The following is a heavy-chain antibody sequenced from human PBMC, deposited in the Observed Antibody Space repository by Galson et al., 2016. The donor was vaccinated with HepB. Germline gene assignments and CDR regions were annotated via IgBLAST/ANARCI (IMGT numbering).Heavy chain of an antibody. CDR1: GDSINHFY. Sequence: ETLSLTCTVSGDSINHFYWSWIRQPPGKGLEWNGYISDTGKTKYNPSLKSRVTIYRDTSKKQFSLKVTSATAADTAVYYCARDGAYGKSFVWSDPWGQGTLVTVSS. V-gene: IGHV4-59*01. J-gene: IGHJ5*02. CDR3: ARDGAYGKSFVWSDP. CDR2: ISDTGKT. D-gene: IGHD2-21*01.